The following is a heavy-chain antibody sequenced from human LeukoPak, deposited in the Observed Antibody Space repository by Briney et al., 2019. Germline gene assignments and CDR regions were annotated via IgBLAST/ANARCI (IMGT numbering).Heavy chain of an antibody. J-gene: IGHJ4*02. CDR2: IYYSGST. CDR3: ASYGNRFDY. D-gene: IGHD4-23*01. Sequence: PSETLSLTCTDSGGSISSYYWSWIRQPPGKGLEWIGYIYYSGSTNYNPSLKSRVTISVDTSKNQFSLKLSSVTAADTAVYYCASYGNRFDYWGQGTLVTVSS. V-gene: IGHV4-59*01. CDR1: GGSISSYY.